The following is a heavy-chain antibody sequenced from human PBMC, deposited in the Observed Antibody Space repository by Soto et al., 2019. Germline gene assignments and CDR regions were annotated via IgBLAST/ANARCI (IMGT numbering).Heavy chain of an antibody. Sequence: SETLSLTCAVSGDSMSSGGYSWSWIRQPPGKGLEWIGYIYHSGSSYYNPSLKSRVTISVDMSKNQFSLSLSSVTAADTAVYYCARGPLVRGIKNWFEPWGQGTQVTXSS. V-gene: IGHV4-30-2*01. J-gene: IGHJ5*02. CDR1: GDSMSSGGYS. CDR3: ARGPLVRGIKNWFEP. D-gene: IGHD3-10*01. CDR2: IYHSGSS.